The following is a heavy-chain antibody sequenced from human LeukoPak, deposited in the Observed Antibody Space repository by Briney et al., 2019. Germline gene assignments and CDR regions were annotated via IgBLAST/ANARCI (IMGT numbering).Heavy chain of an antibody. CDR2: ISYDGSNK. V-gene: IGHV3-30*18. CDR3: AKSGEGIQLWLLLDY. Sequence: GRSLRLSCAASGFTFSSYGMHWVRQAPSKGLEWVAVISYDGSNKYYADSVKGRFTISRDNSKNTLYLQMNSLRAEDAAVYYCAKSGEGIQLWLLLDYWGQGTLVTVSS. D-gene: IGHD5-18*01. CDR1: GFTFSSYG. J-gene: IGHJ4*02.